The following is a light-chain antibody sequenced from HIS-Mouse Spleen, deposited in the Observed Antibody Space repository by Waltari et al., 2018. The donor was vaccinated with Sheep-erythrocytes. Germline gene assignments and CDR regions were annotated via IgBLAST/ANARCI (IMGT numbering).Light chain of an antibody. J-gene: IGKJ1*01. CDR2: GAS. CDR1: QSVSSY. V-gene: IGKV3-20*01. Sequence: EIVLTQSPATLSLSPGERATLSCRASQSVSSYLAWYQQKTGQAPRLLIYGASSRATGIPDRFSGSGSGTDFTLTISRLEPEDFAVYYCQQYGSSLRTFGQGTKVEIK. CDR3: QQYGSSLRT.